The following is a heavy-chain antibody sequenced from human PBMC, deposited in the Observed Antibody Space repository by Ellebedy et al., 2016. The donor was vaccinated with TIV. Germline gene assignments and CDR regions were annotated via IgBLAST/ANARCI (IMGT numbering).Heavy chain of an antibody. CDR2: INPNSGGT. D-gene: IGHD4-17*01. J-gene: IGHJ4*02. Sequence: ASVKVSCXASGYTFTGYYMHWVRQAPGQGLEWMGWINPNSGGTNYAQKFQGRVTMTRDTSISTAYMELSSLRSEDTAVYYCARGDGDETIDYWGQGTLVTVSS. CDR1: GYTFTGYY. CDR3: ARGDGDETIDY. V-gene: IGHV1-2*02.